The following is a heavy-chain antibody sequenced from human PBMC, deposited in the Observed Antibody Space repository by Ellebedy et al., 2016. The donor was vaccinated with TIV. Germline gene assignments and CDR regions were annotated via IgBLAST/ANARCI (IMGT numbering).Heavy chain of an antibody. CDR3: ARSCSPSCWECLEY. CDR2: LTHTGRT. J-gene: IGHJ4*02. V-gene: IGHV4-61*08. D-gene: IGHD2-2*01. CDR1: GESISTDDY. Sequence: GSLRLSXTMSGESISTDDYWRWIRQPPGKGLEWVGHLTHTGRTNYNPSLQSRVAISLDSSKTQFSLELNSVTAADTAVYFCARSCSPSCWECLEYWGQGVLVTVSS.